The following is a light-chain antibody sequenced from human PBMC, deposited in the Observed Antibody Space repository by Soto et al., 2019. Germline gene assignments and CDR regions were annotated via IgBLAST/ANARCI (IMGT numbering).Light chain of an antibody. CDR2: DAS. V-gene: IGKV3-11*01. CDR3: QQRSNWPT. Sequence: EILVTESPATLSVSPGERATLSCRASQSVSSNLAWYQQKPGQAPRLLIYDASNRATGIPARFSGSGSGTDFTLTISSLEPEDFAVYYCQQRSNWPTFGQGTKVDI. CDR1: QSVSSN. J-gene: IGKJ1*01.